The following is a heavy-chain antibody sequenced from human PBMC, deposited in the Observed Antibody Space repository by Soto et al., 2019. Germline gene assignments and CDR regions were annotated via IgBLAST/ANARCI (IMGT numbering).Heavy chain of an antibody. J-gene: IGHJ6*02. D-gene: IGHD3-10*01. V-gene: IGHV3-33*01. CDR1: GFTFSSYG. CDR3: VRDRGYHGNYGMDV. CDR2: IWYDGSNK. Sequence: QVQLVESGGGVVQPGRSLRLSCAASGFTFSSYGMHWVRQAPGKGLEWVAVIWYDGSNKYYADSVKGRFTISRDNSKNTLYLQMNSLRAEDTAVYYCVRDRGYHGNYGMDVWGQGTTVTVSS.